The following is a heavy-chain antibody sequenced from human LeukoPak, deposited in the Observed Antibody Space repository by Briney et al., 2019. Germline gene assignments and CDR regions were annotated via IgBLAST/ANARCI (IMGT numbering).Heavy chain of an antibody. Sequence: PSETLSLTCAVYGGSFSGYYWSWIRQPPGKGLEWIGEINHSGSTNYNPSLKSRVTISVDTSKNQFSLKLSSVTAADTAVYYCARGRTVVVPAARSKYFDYWGQGTLVTVSS. CDR2: INHSGST. CDR1: GGSFSGYY. CDR3: ARGRTVVVPAARSKYFDY. D-gene: IGHD2-2*01. J-gene: IGHJ4*02. V-gene: IGHV4-34*01.